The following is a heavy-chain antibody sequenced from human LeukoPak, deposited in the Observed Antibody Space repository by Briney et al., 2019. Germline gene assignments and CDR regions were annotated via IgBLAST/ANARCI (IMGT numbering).Heavy chain of an antibody. V-gene: IGHV4-59*01. J-gene: IGHJ3*02. D-gene: IGHD3-16*02. CDR3: ARGGYDYVWGSYRYAFDI. CDR2: IYYSGST. Sequence: SETLSLTCTVSGGSISSYYWSWLRQPPGKGLEWIGYIYYSGSTNYNPSLKSRVTISVDTSKNQFSLKLSSVTAADTAVYYCARGGYDYVWGSYRYAFDIWGQGTMVTVSS. CDR1: GGSISSYY.